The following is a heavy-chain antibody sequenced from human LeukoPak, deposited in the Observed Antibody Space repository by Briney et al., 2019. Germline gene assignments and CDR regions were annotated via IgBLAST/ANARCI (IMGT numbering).Heavy chain of an antibody. CDR1: GGSFSGYY. Sequence: SETLSLTCAVYGGSFSGYYWSWIRQPPGKGLEWIGEINHSGSTNYNPSLKSRVTISVDTSKNQFSLKLGSVTAADTAVYYCARVDSSGWYELDYWGQGTLVTVSS. CDR2: INHSGST. V-gene: IGHV4-34*01. D-gene: IGHD6-19*01. J-gene: IGHJ4*02. CDR3: ARVDSSGWYELDY.